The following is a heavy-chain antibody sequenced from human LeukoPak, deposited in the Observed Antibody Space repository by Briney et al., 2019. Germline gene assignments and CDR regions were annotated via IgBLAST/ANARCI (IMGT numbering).Heavy chain of an antibody. J-gene: IGHJ5*02. CDR2: IYYSGST. Sequence: SETLSPTCTVSGGSISSYYWSWIRQPPGKGLEWIGYIYYSGSTNCNPSLKSRVTISVDTSKNQFSLKLSSVTAADTAVYYCARGSRTTENWFDPWGQGTLVTVSS. D-gene: IGHD4-11*01. CDR3: ARGSRTTENWFDP. CDR1: GGSISSYY. V-gene: IGHV4-59*01.